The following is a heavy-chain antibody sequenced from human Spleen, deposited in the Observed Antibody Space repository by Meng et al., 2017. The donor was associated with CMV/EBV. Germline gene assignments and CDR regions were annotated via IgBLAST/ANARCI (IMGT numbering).Heavy chain of an antibody. Sequence: SETLSLTCTVSGGSISSYYWSWIRQPPGKGLEWIGYIYYSGSTNYNPSLKSRVTISVDTSKNQFSLKLSSVTAADTAVYYCARGVLRFLEWLLGHQGDYGMDVWGQGTTVTVSS. J-gene: IGHJ6*02. D-gene: IGHD3-3*01. CDR2: IYYSGST. V-gene: IGHV4-59*01. CDR3: ARGVLRFLEWLLGHQGDYGMDV. CDR1: GGSISSYY.